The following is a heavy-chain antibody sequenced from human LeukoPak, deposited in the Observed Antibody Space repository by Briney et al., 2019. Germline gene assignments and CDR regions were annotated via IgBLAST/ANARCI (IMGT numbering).Heavy chain of an antibody. Sequence: PGGTLRLSCAASGFTFSSYGMSWVRQAPGKGLEWVSAISGSGGSTYYADSVKGRFTISRDNSKNTLYLQMNSLRAEDTAVYYCAKDRYRRGYSYGILDYWGQGTLVTVSS. D-gene: IGHD5-18*01. V-gene: IGHV3-23*01. CDR1: GFTFSSYG. CDR3: AKDRYRRGYSYGILDY. J-gene: IGHJ4*02. CDR2: ISGSGGST.